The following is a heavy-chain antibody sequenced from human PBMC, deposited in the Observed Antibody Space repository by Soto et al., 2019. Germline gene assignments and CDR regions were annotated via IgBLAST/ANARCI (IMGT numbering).Heavy chain of an antibody. V-gene: IGHV1-18*01. J-gene: IGHJ4*02. CDR2: ISAPNGNT. Sequence: QVHLVQSGAEVKKPGASVKVSCKGSGYTFTSYGITWVRQAPGQGLEWMGWISAPNGNTDYAQKLQGRVTVTRDTSTSTAYVELRSLRSDDTAVYYCARGRYGDYWGQGALVTVSS. CDR1: GYTFTSYG. D-gene: IGHD1-1*01. CDR3: ARGRYGDY.